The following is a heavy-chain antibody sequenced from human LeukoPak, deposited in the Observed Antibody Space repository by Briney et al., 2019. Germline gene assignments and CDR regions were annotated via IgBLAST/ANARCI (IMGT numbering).Heavy chain of an antibody. CDR3: ARDPRTMVRGVPAALRY. J-gene: IGHJ4*02. CDR2: IIPILGTA. V-gene: IGHV1-69*13. CDR1: GATFSSYA. D-gene: IGHD3-10*01. Sequence: SVKVSCKASGATFSSYAISWVRQAPGQGLEWMGGIIPILGTANYAQKFQGRVTITADESTSTAYMELSSLRSEDTAVYYCARDPRTMVRGVPAALRYWGQGTLVTVSS.